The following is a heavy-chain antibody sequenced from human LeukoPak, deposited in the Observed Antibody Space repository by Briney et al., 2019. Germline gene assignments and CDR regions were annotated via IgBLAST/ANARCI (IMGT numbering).Heavy chain of an antibody. D-gene: IGHD2-15*01. Sequence: ASVKVSFKASGYTCTVYYMHWVRQAPGQGLEWMGRINPNSGGTNYAQKFQGRVTMTRDTSISTAYMELSRLRSDDTAVYYCASLGRYCSGGSCYLYFDYWGQGTLVTVSS. CDR3: ASLGRYCSGGSCYLYFDY. CDR1: GYTCTVYY. J-gene: IGHJ4*02. V-gene: IGHV1-2*06. CDR2: INPNSGGT.